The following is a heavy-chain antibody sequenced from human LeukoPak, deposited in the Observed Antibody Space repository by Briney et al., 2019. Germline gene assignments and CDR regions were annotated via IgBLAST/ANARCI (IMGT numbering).Heavy chain of an antibody. Sequence: SVKVSCKASGGTFSSYAISWVRQAPGQGLEWMGGIIPIFGTANYAQKFQGRVTITADESTSTAYMELSSLRSEDTAVYYCAGEPAYNWNDRDAFDIWGQGTMVTVSS. D-gene: IGHD1-1*01. CDR3: AGEPAYNWNDRDAFDI. V-gene: IGHV1-69*01. J-gene: IGHJ3*02. CDR1: GGTFSSYA. CDR2: IIPIFGTA.